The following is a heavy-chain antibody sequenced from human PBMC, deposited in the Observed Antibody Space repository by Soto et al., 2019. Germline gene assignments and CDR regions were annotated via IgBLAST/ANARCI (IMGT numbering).Heavy chain of an antibody. J-gene: IGHJ5*02. V-gene: IGHV4-59*01. Sequence: SETLSLTCTVSGGSISSYYWSWIRQPPGKGLEWIGYIYYGGSTNYNPSLKSRVTISVDTSKNQFSLKLSSVTAADTAVYYCAREQLLNWFDPWGQGTLVTVSS. CDR2: IYYGGST. D-gene: IGHD2-2*01. CDR3: AREQLLNWFDP. CDR1: GGSISSYY.